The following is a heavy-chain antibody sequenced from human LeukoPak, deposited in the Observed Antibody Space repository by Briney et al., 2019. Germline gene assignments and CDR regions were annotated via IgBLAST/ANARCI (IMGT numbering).Heavy chain of an antibody. CDR1: GFTFDNYG. CDR3: AKGGVTMVRGSFDY. Sequence: GGSLRLSCAASGFTFDNYGMHWVRQAPGKGLEWVAFIRSDGSIKYYADSVKGRFTISRDNSKNTLYLQMNSLRAEDTAVYYCAKGGVTMVRGSFDYWGQGTLVTVSS. D-gene: IGHD3-10*01. CDR2: IRSDGSIK. V-gene: IGHV3-30*02. J-gene: IGHJ4*02.